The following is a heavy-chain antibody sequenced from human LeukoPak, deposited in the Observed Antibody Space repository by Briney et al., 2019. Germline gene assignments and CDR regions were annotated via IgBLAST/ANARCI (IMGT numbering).Heavy chain of an antibody. Sequence: GGSLRLSCAASGFTFSSYAMSWVRQAPGKGLEWVSGISGSGGTTFYADSVKGRFTISRDNSKNTLYLQMNSLRAEDTAVYYCARTPYYYDSSGLLFDYWGQGTLVTVSS. D-gene: IGHD3-22*01. CDR3: ARTPYYYDSSGLLFDY. CDR1: GFTFSSYA. CDR2: ISGSGGTT. J-gene: IGHJ4*02. V-gene: IGHV3-23*01.